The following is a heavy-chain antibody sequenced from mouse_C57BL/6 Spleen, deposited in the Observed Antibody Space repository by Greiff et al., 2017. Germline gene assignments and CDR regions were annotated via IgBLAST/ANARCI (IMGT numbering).Heavy chain of an antibody. Sequence: QVQLQQPGTELVKPGASVKLSCKASGYTFTSYWMHWVKQRPGQGLEWIGNINPSNGGTNYNEKFKSKATLTVDKSSSPAYMQLSSLTSEDSAVYYCARGIYGSSFFAYWGQGTLVTVSA. D-gene: IGHD1-1*01. CDR3: ARGIYGSSFFAY. CDR1: GYTFTSYW. J-gene: IGHJ3*01. V-gene: IGHV1-53*01. CDR2: INPSNGGT.